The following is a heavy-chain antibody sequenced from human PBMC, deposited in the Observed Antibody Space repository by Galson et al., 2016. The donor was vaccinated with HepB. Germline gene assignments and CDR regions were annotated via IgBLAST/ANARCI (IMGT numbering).Heavy chain of an antibody. CDR1: RFTFINSW. CDR3: GKDWGSLWESSGKGMDV. Sequence: SLRLSCAASRFTFINSWMSWVRQAPGKGLEWVANIKQDGSEKYYVDSVKGRFTISRDNSKNSLYLQMNSLRTEDTALYYCGKDWGSLWESSGKGMDVWGQGTPVTVSS. CDR2: IKQDGSEK. J-gene: IGHJ6*02. V-gene: IGHV3-7*03. D-gene: IGHD3-10*01.